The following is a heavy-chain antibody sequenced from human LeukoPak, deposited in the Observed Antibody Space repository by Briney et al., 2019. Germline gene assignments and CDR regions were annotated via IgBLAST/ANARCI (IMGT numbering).Heavy chain of an antibody. CDR3: AKLEGGGYDSSGYYFGSFDY. J-gene: IGHJ4*02. CDR2: INPNSGGT. D-gene: IGHD3-22*01. CDR1: GYTFTGYY. Sequence: ASVKVSCXASGYTFTGYYMHWVRQAPGQGLEWMGRINPNSGGTNYAQKFQGRVTMTRDTSISTAYMELSRLRSDDTAVYYCAKLEGGGYDSSGYYFGSFDYWGQGTLVTVSS. V-gene: IGHV1-2*06.